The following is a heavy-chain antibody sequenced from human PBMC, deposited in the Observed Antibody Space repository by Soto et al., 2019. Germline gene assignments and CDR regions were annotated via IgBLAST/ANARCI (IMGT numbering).Heavy chain of an antibody. CDR2: VNPNSGGT. J-gene: IGHJ4*01. CDR1: GYTFTAYY. CDR3: ARSTAARLTVDY. V-gene: IGHV1-2*02. D-gene: IGHD6-6*01. Sequence: ASVKVSCKASGYTFTAYYMHWVRQAPGQGLEWMGWVNPNSGGTNYAQKFQGRVTMTRDTSITTAYMELSRLRSDDTAVYYCARSTAARLTVDYWGQGTLVTVSS.